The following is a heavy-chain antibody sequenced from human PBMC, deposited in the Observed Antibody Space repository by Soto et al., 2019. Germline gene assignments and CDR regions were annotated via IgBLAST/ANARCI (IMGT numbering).Heavy chain of an antibody. CDR1: GGSISSYY. J-gene: IGHJ4*02. D-gene: IGHD2-21*02. V-gene: IGHV4-59*01. Sequence: PSETLSLTCTVSGGSISSYYWSWIRQPPGKGLEWIGYIYYSGSTNYNPSLKSRVTISVDTSKNQFSLKLSSVTAADTAVYYCARDRGDYAIDYWGQGTLVTVYS. CDR3: ARDRGDYAIDY. CDR2: IYYSGST.